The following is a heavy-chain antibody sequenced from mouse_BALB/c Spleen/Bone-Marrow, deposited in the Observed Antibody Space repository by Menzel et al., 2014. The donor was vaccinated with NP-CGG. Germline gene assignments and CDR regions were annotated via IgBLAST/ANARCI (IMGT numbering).Heavy chain of an antibody. J-gene: IGHJ3*01. CDR3: ASYRGAY. D-gene: IGHD2-14*01. CDR1: GYTSTSYW. V-gene: IGHV1S81*02. CDR2: INPSNGRT. Sequence: QVQLQQSGAELVKPGASVKLSCKASGYTSTSYWMHWVKQSPGQGLEWIGEINPSNGRTNYNEKFKIKATLTVDKSSSTAYMQLSSLTSEDSAVYYCASYRGAYWGQGTLVTVSA.